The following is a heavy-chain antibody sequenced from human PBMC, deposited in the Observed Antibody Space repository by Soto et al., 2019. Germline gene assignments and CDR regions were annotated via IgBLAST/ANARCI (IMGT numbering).Heavy chain of an antibody. D-gene: IGHD5-12*01. CDR2: IYHSGST. Sequence: AATLSLTCAFSGYSISSGYYWGWIRQPPGKGLEWIGSIYHSGSTYYNPSLKSRVTISVDTSKNQFSLKLSSVTAADAAVYYCASAPGATIGLVYYGMDVWGQGTTVTVSS. CDR1: GYSISSGYY. CDR3: ASAPGATIGLVYYGMDV. J-gene: IGHJ6*02. V-gene: IGHV4-38-2*01.